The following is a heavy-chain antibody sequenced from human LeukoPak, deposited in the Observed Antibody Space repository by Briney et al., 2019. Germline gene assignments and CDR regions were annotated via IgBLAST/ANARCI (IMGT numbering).Heavy chain of an antibody. CDR3: ARGRRSSWYPGSWLDP. D-gene: IGHD6-13*01. Sequence: SETLSLTCGLYGGSFTSYYWSWLRQPPGKGLEWIGEINHSGSTNYSPSLKSRVTISVDTSTIQFSLKLSSVTAADTAVYYCARGRRSSWYPGSWLDPWGQGTLVTVSS. CDR1: GGSFTSYY. V-gene: IGHV4-34*01. CDR2: INHSGST. J-gene: IGHJ5*02.